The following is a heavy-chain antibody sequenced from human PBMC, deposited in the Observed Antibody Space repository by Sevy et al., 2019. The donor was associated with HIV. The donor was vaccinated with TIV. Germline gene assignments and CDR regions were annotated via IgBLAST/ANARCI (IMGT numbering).Heavy chain of an antibody. D-gene: IGHD2-15*01. CDR2: IWYDGSNK. CDR1: GFTFSSYD. V-gene: IGHV3-33*01. J-gene: IGHJ3*02. CDR3: AREGGYCSGGSCWGAFDI. Sequence: GGSLRLSCAASGFTFSSYDMHWVRQAPGKGLEWVAVIWYDGSNKYYADSVNGRFTISRDNSKNTLYLQMNSLRAEDTAVYYCAREGGYCSGGSCWGAFDIWGQGTMVTVSS.